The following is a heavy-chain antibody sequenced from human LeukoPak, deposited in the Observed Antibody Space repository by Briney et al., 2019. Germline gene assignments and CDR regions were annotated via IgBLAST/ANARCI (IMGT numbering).Heavy chain of an antibody. CDR2: ISSSSSTI. CDR3: ARDSLVRGLPPWYYYYGMDV. D-gene: IGHD3-10*01. J-gene: IGHJ6*02. Sequence: PGRSLRLSCAASGFTFSSYGMHWVRQAPGKGLEWVSYISSSSSTIYYADSVKGRFTISRDNAKNSLYLQMNSLRAEDTAVYYCARDSLVRGLPPWYYYYGMDVWGQGTTVTVSS. CDR1: GFTFSSYG. V-gene: IGHV3-48*01.